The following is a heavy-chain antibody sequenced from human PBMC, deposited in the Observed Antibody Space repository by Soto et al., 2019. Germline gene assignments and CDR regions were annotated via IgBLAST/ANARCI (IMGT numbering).Heavy chain of an antibody. CDR1: GYTFTGYY. Sequence: ASVKVSCKASGYTFTGYYMHWVRQAPGQGLEWMGWINPNSGGTNYAQKFQGWVTMTRDTSISTAYMELSRLRSDDTAVYYCARRTPGTTWDPFDYWGQGTLVTVS. CDR2: INPNSGGT. V-gene: IGHV1-2*04. D-gene: IGHD1-7*01. J-gene: IGHJ4*02. CDR3: ARRTPGTTWDPFDY.